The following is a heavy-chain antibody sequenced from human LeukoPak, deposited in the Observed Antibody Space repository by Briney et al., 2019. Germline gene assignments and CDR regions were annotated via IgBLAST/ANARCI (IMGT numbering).Heavy chain of an antibody. V-gene: IGHV3-48*03. J-gene: IGHJ6*03. CDR2: IISTSSTT. Sequence: KPGGSPTLSCAASGFSFSSYEMNWVRQAPGKGLEWVSYIISTSSTTYYEDSVKGRFTVSRDNAKNSLYLQMSSLRVEDTAVYYCARIARDYYYIDAWGQGTTVTVSS. CDR3: ARIARDYYYIDA. CDR1: GFSFSSYE.